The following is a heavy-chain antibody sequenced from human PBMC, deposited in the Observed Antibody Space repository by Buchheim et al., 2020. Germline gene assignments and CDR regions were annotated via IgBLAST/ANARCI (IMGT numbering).Heavy chain of an antibody. Sequence: QVQLQESGPGLVKPSETLSLTCTVSGGSISSYYWSWIRQPPGKGLEWIGYIYYSGSTNYNPSLKSRVTISVDTSKNQFSLKLSSVTAADTAVYYCARGYGFGDSYGYLIDYWGQGTL. J-gene: IGHJ4*02. D-gene: IGHD5-18*01. CDR1: GGSISSYY. CDR3: ARGYGFGDSYGYLIDY. CDR2: IYYSGST. V-gene: IGHV4-59*01.